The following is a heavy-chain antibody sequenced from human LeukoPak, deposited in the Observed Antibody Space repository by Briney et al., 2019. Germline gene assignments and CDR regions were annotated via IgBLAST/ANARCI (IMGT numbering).Heavy chain of an antibody. CDR2: INPTSSSI. CDR1: GFTFRDYS. Sequence: GGSLTLSCAGSGFTFRDYSINWVRQAPGKGLEWVSSINPTSSSIYYADAVGGRFTISRDNAKSSLYLQMNGLTVEDTAVYYCVRLRRNSDRSYYYYYYDHWGQGILVTVSS. D-gene: IGHD3-22*01. V-gene: IGHV3-21*01. CDR3: VRLRRNSDRSYYYYYYDH. J-gene: IGHJ4*02.